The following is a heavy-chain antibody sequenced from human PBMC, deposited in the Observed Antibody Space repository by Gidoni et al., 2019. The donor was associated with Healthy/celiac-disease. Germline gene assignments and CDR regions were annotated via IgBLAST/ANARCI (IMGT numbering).Heavy chain of an antibody. V-gene: IGHV3-21*01. CDR1: GFTFSSYS. CDR2: ISRSSSYI. J-gene: IGHJ5*02. Sequence: EVQLVESGGGLVKPGGSLRLSCAASGFTFSSYSMHWVRQAPGKGLEWVSSISRSSSYIYYADSVKGRFTISRDNAKNSLYLQMNSLRAEDTAVYYCARELLLDWFDPWGQGTLVTVSS. CDR3: ARELLLDWFDP. D-gene: IGHD2-21*02.